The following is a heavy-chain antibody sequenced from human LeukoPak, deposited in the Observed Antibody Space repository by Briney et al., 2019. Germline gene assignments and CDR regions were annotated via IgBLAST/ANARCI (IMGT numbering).Heavy chain of an antibody. CDR3: ARPSIPSAAASALDI. CDR1: GGSISSYY. D-gene: IGHD2-2*01. Sequence: PSETLSLTCTVSGGSISSYYWSWIRQPPGKGLEWIGYIYYSGSTNYNPSLKSRVTISVDTSKNQVSLKMTSVTAADTAVYYCARPSIPSAAASALDIWGQGTMVTVSS. CDR2: IYYSGST. V-gene: IGHV4-59*08. J-gene: IGHJ3*02.